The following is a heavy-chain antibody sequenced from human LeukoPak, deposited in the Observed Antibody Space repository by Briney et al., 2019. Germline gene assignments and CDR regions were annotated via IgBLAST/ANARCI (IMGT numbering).Heavy chain of an antibody. D-gene: IGHD4-17*01. CDR3: AKDDDDGDHVVVDH. V-gene: IGHV3-21*04. CDR1: GFIFSSYS. Sequence: GGSLRLSCAASGFIFSSYSMNWVRQAPGKGLEWVSSISSSSYIYYADSVKGRFTISRDNAKNSLYLQMNSLRAEDTAIYYCAKDDDDGDHVVVDHWGQGTLVTVSS. J-gene: IGHJ4*02. CDR2: ISSSSYI.